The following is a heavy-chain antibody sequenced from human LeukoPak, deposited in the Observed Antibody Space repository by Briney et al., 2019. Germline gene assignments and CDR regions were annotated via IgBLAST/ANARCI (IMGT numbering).Heavy chain of an antibody. D-gene: IGHD3-3*01. CDR2: IIPIFGTA. V-gene: IGHV1-69*05. CDR1: GGTFSSYA. Sequence: SVKVSCKASGGTFSSYAISWVRQAPGQGLEWMGGIIPIFGTANYAQKFQGRVTITTDESTSTAYMELSSLRSEDTAVYYCASTIFGVVISYFFDYWGKGTLVTVSS. J-gene: IGHJ4*02. CDR3: ASTIFGVVISYFFDY.